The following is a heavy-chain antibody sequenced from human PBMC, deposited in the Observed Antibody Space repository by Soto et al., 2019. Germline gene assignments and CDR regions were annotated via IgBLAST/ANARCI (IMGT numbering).Heavy chain of an antibody. V-gene: IGHV1-18*01. D-gene: IGHD6-6*01. CDR1: GYTFTTYG. Sequence: QVQLVPSGAEVKKPGASVKVSCKASGYTFTTYGISWVRQAPGQGLEWMGWISAYNGNTKYVQRLQGRVAMTTDTSTSTAYMELRSLRADDTGVYYCARDLIAVRPGWFDPWGQGTLVTVSS. CDR3: ARDLIAVRPGWFDP. CDR2: ISAYNGNT. J-gene: IGHJ5*02.